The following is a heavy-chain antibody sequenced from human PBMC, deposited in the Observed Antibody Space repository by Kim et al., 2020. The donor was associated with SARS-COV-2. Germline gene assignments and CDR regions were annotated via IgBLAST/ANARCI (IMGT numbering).Heavy chain of an antibody. CDR2: ST. Sequence: STYYTPSLKSRVTISVDTSKNQFSLKLSSVTAADTAVYYCARVSGWEFDYWGQGTLVTVSS. CDR3: ARVSGWEFDY. V-gene: IGHV4-39*07. J-gene: IGHJ4*02. D-gene: IGHD6-19*01.